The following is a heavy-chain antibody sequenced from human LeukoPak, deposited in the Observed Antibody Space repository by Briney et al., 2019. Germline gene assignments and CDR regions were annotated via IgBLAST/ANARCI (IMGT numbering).Heavy chain of an antibody. V-gene: IGHV4-39*07. Sequence: PSETLSLTCTVSGGSISSSSYYWAWIRQPPGKGLEWIGSIHYSGSTYYNPSLQSRVTISIDTSKNQFSLKLRFVTAADTAVYYCARDLYSSRTNDAFVIWGQGTMVTVSS. CDR1: GGSISSSSYY. J-gene: IGHJ3*02. CDR3: ARDLYSSRTNDAFVI. CDR2: IHYSGST. D-gene: IGHD6-13*01.